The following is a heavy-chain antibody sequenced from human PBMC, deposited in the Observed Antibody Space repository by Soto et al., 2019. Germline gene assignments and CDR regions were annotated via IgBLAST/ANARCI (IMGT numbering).Heavy chain of an antibody. CDR1: GGSISSGDYY. D-gene: IGHD3-22*01. V-gene: IGHV4-30-4*01. CDR2: IYYSGST. J-gene: IGHJ4*02. CDR3: ARVAGYDSSGELDY. Sequence: QVQLQESGPGLVKPSQTLSLTCTVSGGSISSGDYYWSWIRQPPGKGLEWIGYIYYSGSTYYNPSLKRLVTISVDTSKNQCTLKLSSVTAADTAVYYCARVAGYDSSGELDYWGQGTLVTVSS.